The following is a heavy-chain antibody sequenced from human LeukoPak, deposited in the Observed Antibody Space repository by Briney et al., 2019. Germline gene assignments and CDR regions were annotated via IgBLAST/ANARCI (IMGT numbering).Heavy chain of an antibody. V-gene: IGHV4-39*01. Sequence: PSETLPLTCTVSGGSISSSSYYWGWIRQPPGKGLEWIGSIYYSGSTYYNPSLKSRLTMSADTSKNQFSLNLTSVTAADTAVYYFARTGAGGWYQFDYWGQGTLVTVSS. CDR1: GGSISSSSYY. D-gene: IGHD6-19*01. J-gene: IGHJ4*02. CDR3: ARTGAGGWYQFDY. CDR2: IYYSGST.